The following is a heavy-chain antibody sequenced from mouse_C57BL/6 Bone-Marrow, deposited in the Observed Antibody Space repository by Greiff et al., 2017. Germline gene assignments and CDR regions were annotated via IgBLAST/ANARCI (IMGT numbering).Heavy chain of an antibody. V-gene: IGHV5-17*01. J-gene: IGHJ3*01. CDR2: ISSGSSTI. D-gene: IGHD2-1*01. CDR3: ARCYYGNYWFAY. CDR1: GFTFSDYG. Sequence: EVNLVESGGGLVKPGGSLKLSCAASGFTFSDYGMHWVRQAPEKGLEWVAYISSGSSTIYYADTVKGRFTISRDNAKNTLFLQMTSLRSEDTAMYYCARCYYGNYWFAYWGQGTLVTVSA.